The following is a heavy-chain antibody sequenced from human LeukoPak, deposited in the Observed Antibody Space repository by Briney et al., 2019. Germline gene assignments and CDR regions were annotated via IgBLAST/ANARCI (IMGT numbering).Heavy chain of an antibody. Sequence: SETLSLTCAVSGGSISSSNWWSWVRQPPGKGLEWIGEIYHSGSTNYNPSLKNRVTISVDTSKNHFSLKLSSVTAADTAVYYCARAISGSFRTSYYFDYWGQGTLVTVSS. CDR3: ARAISGSFRTSYYFDY. CDR2: IYHSGST. J-gene: IGHJ4*02. CDR1: GGSISSSNW. D-gene: IGHD6-13*01. V-gene: IGHV4-4*02.